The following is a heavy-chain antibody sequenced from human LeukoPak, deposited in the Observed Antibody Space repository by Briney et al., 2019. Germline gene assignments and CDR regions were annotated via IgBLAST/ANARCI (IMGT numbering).Heavy chain of an antibody. CDR1: GYRFTSYW. CDR3: ASRIKEYTSGWC. Sequence: KSGESLKISCKGSGYRFTSYWIGWVRQMPGKGLEWMGIIYPGDSDIIYSPSFQGHVTISADKSISTAYLQWSSLKASDTAMYYCASRIKEYTSGWCWGQGTLVTVSS. CDR2: IYPGDSDI. V-gene: IGHV5-51*01. D-gene: IGHD6-19*01. J-gene: IGHJ4*02.